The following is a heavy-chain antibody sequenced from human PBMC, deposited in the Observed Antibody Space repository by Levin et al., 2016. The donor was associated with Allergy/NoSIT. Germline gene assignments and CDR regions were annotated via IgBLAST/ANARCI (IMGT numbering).Heavy chain of an antibody. Sequence: PGKGLEWIGEINHSGSTNYNPSLKSRVTISVDTSKNQFSLKLSSVTAADTAVYYCARSNYYDSSGYLPWGQGTLVTVSS. CDR3: ARSNYYDSSGYLP. D-gene: IGHD3-22*01. V-gene: IGHV4-34*01. CDR2: INHSGST. J-gene: IGHJ5*02.